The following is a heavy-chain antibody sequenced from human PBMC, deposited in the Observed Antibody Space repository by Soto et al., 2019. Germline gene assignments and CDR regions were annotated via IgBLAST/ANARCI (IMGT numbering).Heavy chain of an antibody. Sequence: SETLSLTCIVSGGSVSTDSSYWSWIRQPPGKGLEWIGHVYFSGSTNYNPYLESRVSISVDTSQNQFSLKLTSLTAADTAVYYCARALRSNYPDRWGQGTLVTVSS. CDR3: ARALRSNYPDR. V-gene: IGHV4-61*01. D-gene: IGHD4-4*01. J-gene: IGHJ5*02. CDR1: GGSVSTDSSY. CDR2: VYFSGST.